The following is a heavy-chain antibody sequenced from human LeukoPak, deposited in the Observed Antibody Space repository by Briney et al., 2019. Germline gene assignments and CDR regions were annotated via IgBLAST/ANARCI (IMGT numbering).Heavy chain of an antibody. D-gene: IGHD3-10*01. CDR3: ARDKRGTWFGELYYAFDI. Sequence: GASVTVSCKASGYTFTSYGISWVRQAPGLGLEWMGWISAYNGNTNYAQKLQGRVTMTTDTSTSTAYMELRSLRSDDTAVYYCARDKRGTWFGELYYAFDIWGQGTMVTVSS. J-gene: IGHJ3*02. CDR2: ISAYNGNT. CDR1: GYTFTSYG. V-gene: IGHV1-18*01.